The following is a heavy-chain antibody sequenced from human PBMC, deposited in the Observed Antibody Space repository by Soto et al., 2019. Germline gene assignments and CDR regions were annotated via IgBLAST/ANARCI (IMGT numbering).Heavy chain of an antibody. V-gene: IGHV3-23*01. CDR1: GFTFSSYA. Sequence: GGSLRLSCAASGFTFSSYAMSWVRQAPGKGLEWVSAISGSGGSTYYADSVKGRFTISRDNSKNTLYLQMNSLRAEDTAVYYCAGLVYGDYDYYYYYMDVWGKGTTVTVSS. D-gene: IGHD4-17*01. J-gene: IGHJ6*03. CDR3: AGLVYGDYDYYYYYMDV. CDR2: ISGSGGST.